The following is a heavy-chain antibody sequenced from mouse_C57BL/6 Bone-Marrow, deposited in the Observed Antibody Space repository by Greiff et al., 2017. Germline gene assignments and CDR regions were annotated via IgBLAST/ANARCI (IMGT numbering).Heavy chain of an antibody. CDR2: IHPTSGST. V-gene: IGHV1-64*01. Sequence: QVQLQQPGAELVKPGASVKLSCKASGYTFTSYWMHWVKQRPGQGLEWIGMIHPTSGSTNYNEKFKSKATLTVDKSSSTAYMQLSSLTSEDSAVYYCERKTTVVAHWYFDVWGTGTTVTVSS. D-gene: IGHD1-1*01. CDR3: ERKTTVVAHWYFDV. CDR1: GYTFTSYW. J-gene: IGHJ1*03.